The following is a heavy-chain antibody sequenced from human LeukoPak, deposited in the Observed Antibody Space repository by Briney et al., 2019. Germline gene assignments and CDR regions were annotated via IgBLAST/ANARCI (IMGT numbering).Heavy chain of an antibody. J-gene: IGHJ3*02. D-gene: IGHD2-2*02. V-gene: IGHV3-23*01. CDR1: GFPFSTYA. Sequence: PGGSLRLSCAASGFPFSTYAMNWVRHAPGKGLEWVSTISGNTGRTYYADSVKGRFSISRDNSNNTVFLQVNSLRVDDTAVYFCAKSLKSYCGSTSCYSGPGAFDIWGQGTTVTVS. CDR3: AKSLKSYCGSTSCYSGPGAFDI. CDR2: ISGNTGRT.